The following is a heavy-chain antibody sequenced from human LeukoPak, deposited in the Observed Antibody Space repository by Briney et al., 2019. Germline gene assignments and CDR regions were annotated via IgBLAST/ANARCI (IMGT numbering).Heavy chain of an antibody. CDR3: ARDFLYYYDSSSFQRAHDAFDI. CDR2: ISSSGSTI. V-gene: IGHV3-11*01. CDR1: GFTFSDYY. J-gene: IGHJ3*02. D-gene: IGHD3-22*01. Sequence: GGSLRLSCAASGFTFSDYYMSWIRQAPGKGLEWVSYISSSGSTIYYADSVKGRFTISRGNAKNSLYLQMNSLRAEDTAVYYCARDFLYYYDSSSFQRAHDAFDIWGQGTMVTVSS.